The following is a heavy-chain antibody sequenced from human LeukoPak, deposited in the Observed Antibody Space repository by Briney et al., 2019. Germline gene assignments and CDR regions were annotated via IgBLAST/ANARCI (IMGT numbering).Heavy chain of an antibody. J-gene: IGHJ6*03. V-gene: IGHV1-2*02. CDR1: GYTFTGHS. D-gene: IGHD6-19*01. CDR3: ARARIAVAGFYYYYMDV. Sequence: ASVKVSCKASGYTFTGHSMYWVRQAPGQGLEWMGWIKPNSGGTNYAQKFQGRVTMTRDTSISTAYMDLSRLRSDDTAVYYCARARIAVAGFYYYYMDVWGKGTTVTVSS. CDR2: IKPNSGGT.